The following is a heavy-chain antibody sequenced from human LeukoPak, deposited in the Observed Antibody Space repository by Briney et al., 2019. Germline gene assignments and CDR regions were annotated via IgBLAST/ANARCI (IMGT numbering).Heavy chain of an antibody. CDR2: IYYSGST. CDR3: ARQQGYDILTGYYFDY. V-gene: IGHV4-30-4*01. Sequence: PSETLSLTCTVSGGSIRRGDYSWSWICQPPGKGLEWIGYIYYSGSTYYNPSLKSRVTISVDTSKNQFSLKLSSVPAADTAVYYCARQQGYDILTGYYFDYWGQGTLVTVSS. CDR1: GGSIRRGDYS. D-gene: IGHD3-9*01. J-gene: IGHJ4*02.